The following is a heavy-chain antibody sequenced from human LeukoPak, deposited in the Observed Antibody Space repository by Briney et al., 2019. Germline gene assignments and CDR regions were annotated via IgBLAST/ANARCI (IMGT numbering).Heavy chain of an antibody. CDR3: TRVPEDSGLGHFDY. V-gene: IGHV3-23*01. D-gene: IGHD3-10*01. Sequence: PGGSLRLSCAASGFTFSSYSMNWVRQAPGKGLEWVSTISGSGGSTYYADSVKGRFTISRDNSKNTLYLQMNSLRAEDTAVYYCTRVPEDSGLGHFDYWGQGSLVTVSA. CDR2: ISGSGGST. CDR1: GFTFSSYS. J-gene: IGHJ4*02.